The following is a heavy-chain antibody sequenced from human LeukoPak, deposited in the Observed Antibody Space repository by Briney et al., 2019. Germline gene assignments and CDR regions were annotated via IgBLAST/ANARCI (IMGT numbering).Heavy chain of an antibody. D-gene: IGHD3-3*01. CDR3: ARDGGTIFGVVPYY. Sequence: GGSLRLSCAASGFTFSSYSMNWVRQAPGKGLKWVSSISSSGSYIYYADSVKGRFTISRDNAKNSLYLQMNSLRAEDTAVYYCARDGGTIFGVVPYYWGQGTLVTVSS. CDR2: ISSSGSYI. V-gene: IGHV3-21*01. J-gene: IGHJ4*02. CDR1: GFTFSSYS.